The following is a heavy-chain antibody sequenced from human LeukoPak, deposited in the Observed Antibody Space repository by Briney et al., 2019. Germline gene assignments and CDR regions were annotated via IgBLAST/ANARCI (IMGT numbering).Heavy chain of an antibody. CDR1: GGSFSTYY. D-gene: IGHD3-16*01. CDR3: ALGGDFDY. Sequence: SETLSLTCAVYGGSFSTYYWSWIRQPPGKGLEWIGEVNHNENTNYNPSLKSRVTISVDTSKNQFSLVLSSVTAADTAVYYCALGGDFDYWGQGTLVTVSS. V-gene: IGHV4-34*01. J-gene: IGHJ4*02. CDR2: VNHNENT.